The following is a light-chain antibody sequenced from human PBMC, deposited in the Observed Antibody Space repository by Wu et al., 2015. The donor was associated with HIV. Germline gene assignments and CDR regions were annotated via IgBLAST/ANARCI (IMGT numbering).Light chain of an antibody. V-gene: IGKV1-39*01. CDR3: QQSYSSPPT. CDR1: QSISTY. Sequence: DIQMTQSPTSLSASVGDRVTITCRASQSISTYLNWFQQKPGKAPKLLIYATSSLQGGVPSGFSGSGSGTDFTLTISSLQSEDFATYYCQQSYSSPPTFGQGTKVEVK. CDR2: ATS. J-gene: IGKJ1*01.